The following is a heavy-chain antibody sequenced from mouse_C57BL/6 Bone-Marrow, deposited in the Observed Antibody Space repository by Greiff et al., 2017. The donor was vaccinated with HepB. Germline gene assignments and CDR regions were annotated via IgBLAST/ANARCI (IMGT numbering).Heavy chain of an antibody. V-gene: IGHV3-6*01. CDR2: ISYDGSN. D-gene: IGHD1-1*01. CDR1: GYSITSGYY. CDR3: ASVYHGGFGYFDY. J-gene: IGHJ2*01. Sequence: EVQLQESGPGLVKPSQSLSLTCSVTGYSITSGYYWNWIRQFPGNKLEWMGYISYDGSNNYNPSLKNRISITRDTSKNQFFLKLNSVTTEDTATYYCASVYHGGFGYFDYWGQGTTLTVSS.